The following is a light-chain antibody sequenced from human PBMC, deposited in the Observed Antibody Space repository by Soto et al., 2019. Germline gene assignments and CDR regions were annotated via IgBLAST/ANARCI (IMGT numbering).Light chain of an antibody. V-gene: IGKV3D-7*01. CDR1: QRVRSTH. Sequence: ELVLPQPPGPLSLSPGDRATFACMASQRVRSTHLAWYHQKTGQAPRLLIYAASTRASGIPDRFSGSGSGTDFTLTISSLQPEDFATYYCLQDYNYPLTFGGGTKVDIK. J-gene: IGKJ4*01. CDR2: AAS. CDR3: LQDYNYPLT.